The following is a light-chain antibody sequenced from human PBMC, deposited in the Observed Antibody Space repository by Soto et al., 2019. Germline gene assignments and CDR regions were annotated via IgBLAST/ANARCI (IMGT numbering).Light chain of an antibody. CDR3: SSYTSKSSLI. V-gene: IGLV1-44*01. CDR2: GNN. Sequence: QSVLTQPPSASGNPGQRVTISCSGSSSNIGGNTVNWYQQLPGTAPKLLIYGNNQRPSGVPDRFSGSKSATSASLAISGLQSEDEADYYCSSYTSKSSLIFGGGTKVTVL. J-gene: IGLJ2*01. CDR1: SSNIGGNT.